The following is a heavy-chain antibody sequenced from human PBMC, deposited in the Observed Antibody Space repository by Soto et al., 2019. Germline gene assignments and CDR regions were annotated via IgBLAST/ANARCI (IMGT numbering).Heavy chain of an antibody. CDR1: GFTFSSYG. CDR3: AKDASGGSSTIFGVVIMFFDY. Sequence: TGGSLRLSCAASGFTFSSYGMHWVRQAPGKGLEWVAVISYDGSNKYYADSVKGRFTISRDNSKNTPYLQMNSLRAEDTAVYYCAKDASGGSSTIFGVVIMFFDYWGQGTLVTVSS. J-gene: IGHJ4*02. CDR2: ISYDGSNK. V-gene: IGHV3-30*18. D-gene: IGHD3-3*01.